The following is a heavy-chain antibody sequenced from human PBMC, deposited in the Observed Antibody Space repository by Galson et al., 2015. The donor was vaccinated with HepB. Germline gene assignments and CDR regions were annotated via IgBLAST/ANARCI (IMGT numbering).Heavy chain of an antibody. CDR1: GFTFRNYA. CDR2: ISYDGSNK. J-gene: IGHJ2*01. V-gene: IGHV3-30*04. CDR3: TRDPLGSESYSDFGWYFDL. Sequence: SLRLSCAASGFTFRNYAIHWVRQAPGKGLEWVAVISYDGSNKYYADSVKGRFTISRDNSKNTLYLQMNSLRVEDTAVFYCTRDPLGSESYSDFGWYFDLWGRGTLVTVSS. D-gene: IGHD3-10*01.